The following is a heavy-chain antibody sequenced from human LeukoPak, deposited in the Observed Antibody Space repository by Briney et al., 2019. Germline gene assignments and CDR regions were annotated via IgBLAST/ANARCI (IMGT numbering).Heavy chain of an antibody. CDR1: GGTFSSYA. V-gene: IGHV1-69*13. CDR2: IIPIFGTA. CDR3: ARTRITIFGVVTESSTNYYYMDV. J-gene: IGHJ6*03. Sequence: ASVKVSCKASGGTFSSYAISWVRQAPGQGLEWMGGIIPIFGTANYAQKFQGRVTITADESTSTAYMELSSLRSEDTAVYYCARTRITIFGVVTESSTNYYYMDVWGKGTTVTVSS. D-gene: IGHD3-3*01.